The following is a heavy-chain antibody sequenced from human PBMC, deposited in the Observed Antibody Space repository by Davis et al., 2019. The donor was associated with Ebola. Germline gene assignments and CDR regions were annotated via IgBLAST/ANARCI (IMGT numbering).Heavy chain of an antibody. V-gene: IGHV4-39*01. Sequence: MPSETLSLTCAVSGESVSSLPYYWAWLRRAPGKGPEWVASMYYGGSTFSSPSLKSRVTMSVDTSRNQFSLRLTSLTAADTAVYYCARHFREGYSTEFYFDRWGQGTLVTVSS. CDR2: MYYGGST. J-gene: IGHJ4*02. CDR1: GESVSSLPYY. D-gene: IGHD5-18*01. CDR3: ARHFREGYSTEFYFDR.